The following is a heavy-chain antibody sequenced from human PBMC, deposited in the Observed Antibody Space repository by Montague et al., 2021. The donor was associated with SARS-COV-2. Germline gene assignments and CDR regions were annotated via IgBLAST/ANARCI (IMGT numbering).Heavy chain of an antibody. J-gene: IGHJ6*02. D-gene: IGHD3-9*01. CDR1: GGSISSYY. CDR3: ARHKSFDWLLIQKVGYYCMDV. V-gene: IGHV4-59*08. Sequence: SETLSLTCTVSGGSISSYYWSWIRQPPGKGLEWIGYIYYSGSTNXNPSLKSRVTISVDTSKNQFSLKLSSVTAADTAVYYCARHKSFDWLLIQKVGYYCMDVWGQGTTVTVSS. CDR2: IYYSGST.